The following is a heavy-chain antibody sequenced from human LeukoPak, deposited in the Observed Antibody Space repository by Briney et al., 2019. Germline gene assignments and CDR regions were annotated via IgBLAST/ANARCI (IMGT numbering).Heavy chain of an antibody. D-gene: IGHD6-13*01. CDR1: GFTSCVFA. CDR2: ICGRGGST. J-gene: IGHJ3*02. CDR3: AKDAVQQQLVPDAFDI. Sequence: GGCLRLSRAASGFTSCVFAMSWVCEAPGKGVERVSAICGRGGSTYYADYGKGRFTISRDNSKNTLYLQMNSLRAEVTAVYYCAKDAVQQQLVPDAFDIWGQGTMVTVSS. V-gene: IGHV3-23*01.